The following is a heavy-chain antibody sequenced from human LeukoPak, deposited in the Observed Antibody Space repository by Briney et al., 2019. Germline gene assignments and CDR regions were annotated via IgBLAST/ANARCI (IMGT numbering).Heavy chain of an antibody. J-gene: IGHJ4*01. V-gene: IGHV4-39*01. CDR2: MFYGGTN. Sequence: SETLSLTCSVSGGSISNADYYWGWIRQAPGKGLEWIGSMFYGGTNHYNPSLKSRATISLDTSKNQFSLKLTSVTAADAAIYYCARQLPTAAADTRGYFDYWGQGAVVTVSS. CDR1: GGSISNADYY. D-gene: IGHD6-13*01. CDR3: ARQLPTAAADTRGYFDY.